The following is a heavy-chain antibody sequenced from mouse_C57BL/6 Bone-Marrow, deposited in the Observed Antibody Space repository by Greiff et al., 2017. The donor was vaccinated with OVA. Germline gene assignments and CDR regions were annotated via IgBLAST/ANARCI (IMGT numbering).Heavy chain of an antibody. D-gene: IGHD1-1*01. CDR3: TTGIYYYGRGFAY. CDR2: IDPENGDT. V-gene: IGHV14-4*01. J-gene: IGHJ3*01. Sequence: VHVKQSGAELVRPGASVKLSCTASGFNIKDDYMHWVKQRPEQGLEWIGWIDPENGDTEYASKFQGKATITADTSSNTAYLQLSSLTSEDTAVYYCTTGIYYYGRGFAYWGQGTLVTVSA. CDR1: GFNIKDDY.